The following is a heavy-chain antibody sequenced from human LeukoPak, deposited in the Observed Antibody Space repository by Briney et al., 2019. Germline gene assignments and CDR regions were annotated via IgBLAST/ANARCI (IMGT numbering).Heavy chain of an antibody. Sequence: GGSLRLSCAASGFTFSSYAMHWVRQAPGKGLEWVAVISYDGSNKYYADPVKGRFTISRDSAKDSLFLQMNSLRAEDTAFYYCVKDILPGGADCWGQGTLVTVSS. J-gene: IGHJ4*02. CDR3: VKDILPGGADC. D-gene: IGHD2/OR15-2a*01. CDR2: ISYDGSNK. CDR1: GFTFSSYA. V-gene: IGHV3-30-3*01.